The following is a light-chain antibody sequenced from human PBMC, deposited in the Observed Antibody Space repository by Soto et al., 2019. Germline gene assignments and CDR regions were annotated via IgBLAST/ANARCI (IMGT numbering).Light chain of an antibody. J-gene: IGKJ2*01. CDR3: QQYNSYSYT. Sequence: DIQMTQSPSTLSASVGDRVTITCRASQSISSWLAWYQQKPGKAPKVLIYDASSLEGGVPSRFSGSGSGTEFTLTISSLQPDDFATYYCQQYNSYSYTVGQGTKVDIK. CDR1: QSISSW. CDR2: DAS. V-gene: IGKV1-5*01.